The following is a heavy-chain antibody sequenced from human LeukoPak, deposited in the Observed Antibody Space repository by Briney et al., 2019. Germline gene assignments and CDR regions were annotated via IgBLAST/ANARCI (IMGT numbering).Heavy chain of an antibody. CDR2: VHHTGST. V-gene: IGHV4-61*08. J-gene: IGHJ3*02. Sequence: SETLSLTCTVSGDSVRSGDFYWSWIRQPPGGGLKWIAYVHHTGSTNYNPSLRSRVTISLDTSKNQFSLTLNSVTAADTAVYYCARQLAQSEGRAFDIWGQGTMVTVSS. CDR3: ARQLAQSEGRAFDI. CDR1: GDSVRSGDFY. D-gene: IGHD6-13*01.